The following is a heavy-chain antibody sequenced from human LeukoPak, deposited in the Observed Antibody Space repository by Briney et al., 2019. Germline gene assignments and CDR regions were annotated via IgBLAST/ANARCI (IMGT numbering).Heavy chain of an antibody. D-gene: IGHD6-13*01. CDR1: GYTFTGYY. J-gene: IGHJ4*02. CDR3: ARSTPWGIAKDY. V-gene: IGHV1-2*02. CDR2: INPNGGGT. Sequence: ASVKVSCKASGYTFTGYYIHWVRQAPGQGLEWMGWINPNGGGTNYAQRFQGTVTMTRDTSISTAYMELSRLRSDDTAVYYCARSTPWGIAKDYWGQGTLVTVSS.